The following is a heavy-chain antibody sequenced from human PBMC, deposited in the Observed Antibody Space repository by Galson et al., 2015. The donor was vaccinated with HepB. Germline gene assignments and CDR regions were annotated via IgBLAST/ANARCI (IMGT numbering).Heavy chain of an antibody. CDR3: ATDLYYYDSSGYFGWFDP. Sequence: SVKVSCKVSGYTLTELSMHWVRQAPGKGLEWMGGFDPEDGETIYAQKFQGRVTMTEDTSTDTAYMELSSLRSEDTAVYYCATDLYYYDSSGYFGWFDPWGQGTLVTVSS. J-gene: IGHJ5*02. CDR1: GYTLTELS. CDR2: FDPEDGET. V-gene: IGHV1-24*01. D-gene: IGHD3-22*01.